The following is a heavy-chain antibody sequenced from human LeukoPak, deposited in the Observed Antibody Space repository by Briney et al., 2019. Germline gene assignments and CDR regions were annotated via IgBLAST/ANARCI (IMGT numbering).Heavy chain of an antibody. CDR3: ARDQNYYDSSGPNDY. D-gene: IGHD3-22*01. CDR1: GGSISSGDCY. CDR2: IYYSGST. J-gene: IGHJ4*02. V-gene: IGHV4-30-4*08. Sequence: PSETLSLTCTVSGGSISSGDCYWSWIRQPPGKGLEWIGYIYYSGSTYYNPSLKSRVTISVDTSKNQFSLKLSSVTAADTAVYYCARDQNYYDSSGPNDYWGQGTLVTVSS.